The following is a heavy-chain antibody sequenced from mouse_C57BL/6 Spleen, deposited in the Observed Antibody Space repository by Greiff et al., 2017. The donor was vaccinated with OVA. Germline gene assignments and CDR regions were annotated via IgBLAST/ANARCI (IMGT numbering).Heavy chain of an antibody. D-gene: IGHD1-1*01. J-gene: IGHJ4*01. Sequence: QVQLQQPGAELVKPGASVKLSCKASGYTFTSYWMHWVKQRPGQGLEWIGMINPNSGSTNYNEKFKSKATLTVDKSSSTAYMQLSSLTSEDSAVYYCARGTTVVHYYAMDYWGQGTSVTVSS. V-gene: IGHV1-64*01. CDR1: GYTFTSYW. CDR2: INPNSGST. CDR3: ARGTTVVHYYAMDY.